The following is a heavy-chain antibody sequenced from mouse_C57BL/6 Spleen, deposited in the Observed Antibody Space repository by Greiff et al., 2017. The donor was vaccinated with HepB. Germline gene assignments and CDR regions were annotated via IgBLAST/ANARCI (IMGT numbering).Heavy chain of an antibody. CDR1: GFNIKDDY. D-gene: IGHD2-10*02. V-gene: IGHV14-4*01. J-gene: IGHJ4*01. Sequence: VQLKESGAELVRPGASVKLSCTASGFNIKDDYMHWVKQRPEQGLEWIGWIDPENGDTEYASKFQGKATITADTASNTAYLQLSSLTSVDTAVYSCTPSSKDYAMDYWGQGTSVTVSS. CDR2: IDPENGDT. CDR3: TPSSKDYAMDY.